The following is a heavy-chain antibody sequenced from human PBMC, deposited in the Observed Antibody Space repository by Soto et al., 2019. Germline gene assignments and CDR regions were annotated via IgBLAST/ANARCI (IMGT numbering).Heavy chain of an antibody. Sequence: PSGTLSLTCAVSGGSISSSNWWSWVRQPPGKGLEWIGEIYHSGSTNYNPSLKSRVTISVDKSKNQFSLKLSSVTAADTAVYYCARDPDYYDSSGYYYVSYWGQGTLVTVSS. J-gene: IGHJ4*02. CDR2: IYHSGST. CDR1: GGSISSSNW. V-gene: IGHV4-4*02. CDR3: ARDPDYYDSSGYYYVSY. D-gene: IGHD3-22*01.